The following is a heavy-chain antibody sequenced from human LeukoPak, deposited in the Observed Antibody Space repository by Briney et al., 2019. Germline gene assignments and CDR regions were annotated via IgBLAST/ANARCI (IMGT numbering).Heavy chain of an antibody. CDR1: GFTFSGYE. Sequence: GGSLRLSCAASGFTFSGYEMNWVRQAPGKGLEWVSYISSSGSTIYYADSVKGRFTISRDNAKNSLYLQMNSLRAEDTAVYYCARDLVVPAANAFYYYYYMDVWGKGTTVTVSS. D-gene: IGHD2-2*01. V-gene: IGHV3-48*03. J-gene: IGHJ6*03. CDR3: ARDLVVPAANAFYYYYYMDV. CDR2: ISSSGSTI.